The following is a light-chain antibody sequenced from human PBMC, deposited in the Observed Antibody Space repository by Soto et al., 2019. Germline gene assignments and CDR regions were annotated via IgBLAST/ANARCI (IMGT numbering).Light chain of an antibody. CDR3: QQYNNWPQT. CDR2: GAS. V-gene: IGKV3-15*01. J-gene: IGKJ1*01. Sequence: EIVMTQSPATLSVSPGERATLSCRASQSVSSNLAWYQQKPGQAPRLLIYGASTRATGIPARFSGSGSGTEFTLTITNLQSEDFAVYYCQQYNNWPQTFGQETKVEIK. CDR1: QSVSSN.